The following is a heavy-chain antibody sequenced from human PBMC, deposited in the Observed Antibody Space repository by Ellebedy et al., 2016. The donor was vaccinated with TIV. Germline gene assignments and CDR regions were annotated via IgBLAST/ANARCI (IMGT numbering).Heavy chain of an antibody. V-gene: IGHV3-23*01. CDR1: GFTVSSND. D-gene: IGHD5-12*01. J-gene: IGHJ2*01. CDR3: ARESLRSYFDL. Sequence: GESLKISCAASGFTVSSNDMSWVRQAQGKGLEWVSAISPSGDSIYYADSVKGRFTISRDNSKNTLYLQMNSLRAEDTAVYYCARESLRSYFDLWGRGTLVTVSS. CDR2: ISPSGDSI.